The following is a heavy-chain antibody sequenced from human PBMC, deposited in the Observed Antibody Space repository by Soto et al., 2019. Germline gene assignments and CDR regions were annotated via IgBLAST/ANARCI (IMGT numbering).Heavy chain of an antibody. CDR2: IFPSDSNT. D-gene: IGHD3-10*01. V-gene: IGHV5-51*01. J-gene: IGHJ4*02. Sequence: GESLKISCKGSGYSFDKYCIGWVRQMPRKGLEWMAIIFPSDSNTRYSPSLEGQVTMSADKSISTAYLQWSTLKASDTAICYCAGHTYYNGNRAPDYWGQGTLVTVSS. CDR3: AGHTYYNGNRAPDY. CDR1: GYSFDKYC.